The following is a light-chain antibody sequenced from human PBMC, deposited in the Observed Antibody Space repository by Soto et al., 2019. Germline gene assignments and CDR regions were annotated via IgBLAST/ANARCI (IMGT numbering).Light chain of an antibody. CDR2: GSS. V-gene: IGKV3-20*01. Sequence: EVVLTQSPGTLSLSPGERATLSCRASQTVGNNYLAGYQQKPGQAPRLLIFGSSDRATGIPDRSSGSGSGTDFTLTITRLEPEDFAVYYCQQDGSSPPYTFGQGTKLEIK. CDR1: QTVGNNY. CDR3: QQDGSSPPYT. J-gene: IGKJ2*01.